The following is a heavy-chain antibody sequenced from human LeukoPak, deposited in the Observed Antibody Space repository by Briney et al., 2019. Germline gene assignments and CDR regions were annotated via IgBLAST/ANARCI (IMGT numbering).Heavy chain of an antibody. Sequence: PSETLSLTCTVSGGSVSSYYWSWIRQPAGKRLEWIGRIYTSGSTNYNPSLKSRVTISVDKSKNQFSLKLSSVTAADTAVYYCARALADAFDIWGQGTMVTVSS. CDR2: IYTSGST. J-gene: IGHJ3*02. CDR1: GGSVSSYY. V-gene: IGHV4-4*07. CDR3: ARALADAFDI.